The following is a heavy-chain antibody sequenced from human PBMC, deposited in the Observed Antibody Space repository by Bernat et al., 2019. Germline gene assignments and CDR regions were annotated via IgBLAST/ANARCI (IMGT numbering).Heavy chain of an antibody. D-gene: IGHD5-24*01. CDR3: ARDVEMATIIAPRHDAFDI. Sequence: EVQLVESGGGLVKPGGSLRLSCAASGFTFSSYSMNWVRQAPGKGLEWVSSISSSSSYIYYADSVKGRFTISRDNAKNSLYLQMNSLRAEDTAVYYCARDVEMATIIAPRHDAFDIWGQGTMVTVSS. CDR1: GFTFSSYS. J-gene: IGHJ3*02. CDR2: ISSSSSYI. V-gene: IGHV3-21*01.